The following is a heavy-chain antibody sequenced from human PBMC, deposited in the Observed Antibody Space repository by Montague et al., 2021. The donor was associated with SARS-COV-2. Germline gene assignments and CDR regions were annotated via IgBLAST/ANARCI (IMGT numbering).Heavy chain of an antibody. V-gene: IGHV4-34*01. J-gene: IGHJ4*02. CDR1: GGSFSGYY. CDR2: ISHSGST. Sequence: SETLSLTCAVYGGSFSGYYWSWIRQPPGKGLEWIGEISHSGSTNYNPSLKSLVTISIDTSKNQFSLKLSSVTAADTAVYYCATLPSSITIFGVVQGYYFDDWGQGTLVTVSS. CDR3: ATLPSSITIFGVVQGYYFDD. D-gene: IGHD3-3*01.